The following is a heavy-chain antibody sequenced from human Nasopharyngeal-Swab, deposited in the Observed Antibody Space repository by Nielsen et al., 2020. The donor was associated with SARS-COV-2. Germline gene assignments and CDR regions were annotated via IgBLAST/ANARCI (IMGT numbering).Heavy chain of an antibody. Sequence: GGSLRLSCAASGFTFSDYYMSWIRQAPGKGLEWVSYISSSGSTIYYADSVKGRFTISRDNAKNSLYLQMNSLRAEVTAVYYCASELELNAEYFQHWGQGTLVTVSS. CDR1: GFTFSDYY. V-gene: IGHV3-11*04. J-gene: IGHJ1*01. CDR3: ASELELNAEYFQH. CDR2: ISSSGSTI. D-gene: IGHD1-7*01.